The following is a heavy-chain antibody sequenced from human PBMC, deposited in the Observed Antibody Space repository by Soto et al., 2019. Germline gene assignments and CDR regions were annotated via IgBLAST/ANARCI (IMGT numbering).Heavy chain of an antibody. Sequence: LRLSCAASGFTFSSYGMHWVRQAPGKGLEWVAVISYDGSNKYYADSVKGRFTISRDNSKNTLYLQMNSLRAEDTAVYYCAKDRADDYSNYIDYWGQGTLVTVSS. CDR1: GFTFSSYG. J-gene: IGHJ4*02. CDR3: AKDRADDYSNYIDY. V-gene: IGHV3-30*18. D-gene: IGHD4-4*01. CDR2: ISYDGSNK.